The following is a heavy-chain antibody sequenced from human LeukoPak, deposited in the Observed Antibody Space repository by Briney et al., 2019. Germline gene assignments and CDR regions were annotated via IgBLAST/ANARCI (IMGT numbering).Heavy chain of an antibody. J-gene: IGHJ6*02. D-gene: IGHD2-2*02. Sequence: PGGSLRLSCAASGFPFSSYAMHWVRQAPGKGLEWVAVISYDGSNKYYADSVKGRFTISRDNSKNTLYLQMNSLRAEDTAVYYCARDRGYCSSTSCYTYYYYGMDVWGQGTTVTVSS. CDR1: GFPFSSYA. V-gene: IGHV3-30-3*01. CDR2: ISYDGSNK. CDR3: ARDRGYCSSTSCYTYYYYGMDV.